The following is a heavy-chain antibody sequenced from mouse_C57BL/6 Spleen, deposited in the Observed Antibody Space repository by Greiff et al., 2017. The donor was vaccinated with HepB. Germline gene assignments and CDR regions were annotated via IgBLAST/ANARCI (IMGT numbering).Heavy chain of an antibody. Sequence: QVHVKQSGAELVRPGASVTLSCKASGYTFTDYEMHWVKQTPVHGLEWIGAIDPETGGTAYNQKFKGKAILTADKSSSTAYMELRSLTSEDSAVYYCTRSYDYLPFDYWGQGTTLTVSS. CDR3: TRSYDYLPFDY. J-gene: IGHJ2*01. D-gene: IGHD2-4*01. V-gene: IGHV1-15*01. CDR2: IDPETGGT. CDR1: GYTFTDYE.